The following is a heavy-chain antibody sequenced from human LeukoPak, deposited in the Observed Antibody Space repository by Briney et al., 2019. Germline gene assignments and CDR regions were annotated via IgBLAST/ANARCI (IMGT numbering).Heavy chain of an antibody. D-gene: IGHD6-25*01. Sequence: GGSLRLSCAASGLTFSSYGMSWVRQAPGKGLEWVSSISGSVGTIYYADSVKGRFTISRDNSKNTLYLQMNNLRAEDSAVYYCAKDLSGYGPYWYFDLWGRGTLVTVSS. V-gene: IGHV3-23*01. CDR2: ISGSVGTI. CDR3: AKDLSGYGPYWYFDL. CDR1: GLTFSSYG. J-gene: IGHJ2*01.